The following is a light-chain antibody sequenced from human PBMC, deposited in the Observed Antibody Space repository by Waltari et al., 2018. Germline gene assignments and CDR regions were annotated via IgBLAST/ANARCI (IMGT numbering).Light chain of an antibody. V-gene: IGKV1-27*01. CDR2: AAS. CDR1: QDISNY. Sequence: DIQMTPSPSSLSASVGHRVTTTCRASQDISNYLAWYQQKPGKVPKLLISAASTLQSGVPSRFSGRGSGTDFTLTISSLQPEDVAIYYCQKYYRAPFTFGPGTKVHIK. CDR3: QKYYRAPFT. J-gene: IGKJ3*01.